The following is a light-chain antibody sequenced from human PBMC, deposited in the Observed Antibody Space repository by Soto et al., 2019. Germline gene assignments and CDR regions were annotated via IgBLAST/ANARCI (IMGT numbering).Light chain of an antibody. J-gene: IGLJ2*01. V-gene: IGLV2-14*01. Sequence: QSALTQPASVSGSPGQSITISCTGTSSDVGGYNYVSWYQQHPGKAPKLMIYDVSNRPSGVSNRFSGSNSGNTASLTISGLQAEDEAEYYCSSYTSSTHVVFGGGTKLTVL. CDR3: SSYTSSTHVV. CDR2: DVS. CDR1: SSDVGGYNY.